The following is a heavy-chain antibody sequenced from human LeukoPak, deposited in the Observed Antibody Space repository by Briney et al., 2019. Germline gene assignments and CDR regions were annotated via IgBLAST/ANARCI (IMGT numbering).Heavy chain of an antibody. CDR2: IYSGGST. V-gene: IGHV3-53*01. D-gene: IGHD2-21*01. J-gene: IGHJ1*01. Sequence: GGSLRLSCAASGFTVGTNSTSWVRQSPGKGLEWVSVIYSGGSTYYADSVNGRFTISRGNSRNTLFLQMNSLRAEDTALYYCASAREYCGSAECYEYFQHWGQGTLVTVSS. CDR1: GFTVGTNS. CDR3: ASAREYCGSAECYEYFQH.